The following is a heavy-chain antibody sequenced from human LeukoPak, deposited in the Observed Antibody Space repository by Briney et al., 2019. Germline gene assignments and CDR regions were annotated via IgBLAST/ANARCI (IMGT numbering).Heavy chain of an antibody. CDR1: GFTFSSYA. CDR3: AKAIVLRYFDWLLPIDY. D-gene: IGHD3-9*01. CDR2: ISGSGGST. V-gene: IGHV3-23*01. Sequence: PGGSLRLSCAASGFTFSSYAMSWVRQAPGKGLEWVSAISGSGGSTYYADSVKGRFTISRDNSKNTLYLQMNSLRAEDTAVYYCAKAIVLRYFDWLLPIDYWGQGTLVTVSP. J-gene: IGHJ4*02.